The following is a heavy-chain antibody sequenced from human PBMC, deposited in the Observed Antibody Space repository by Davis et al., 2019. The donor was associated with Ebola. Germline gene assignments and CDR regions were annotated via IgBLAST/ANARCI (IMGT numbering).Heavy chain of an antibody. CDR2: VYYDGST. D-gene: IGHD2-2*01. CDR3: ARHEYQLPLDY. J-gene: IGHJ4*02. V-gene: IGHV4-59*08. CDR1: GGSIRTHY. Sequence: SETLSLTCTVSGGSIRTHYWSWIRQPPGKGLEWIGDVYYDGSTNYNASLKSRVTMSIDPSKNQYSLRLNSVTAADTAVYYCARHEYQLPLDYWGQGTLVTVSS.